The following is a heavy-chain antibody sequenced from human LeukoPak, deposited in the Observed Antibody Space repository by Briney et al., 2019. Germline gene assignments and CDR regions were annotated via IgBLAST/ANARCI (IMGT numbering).Heavy chain of an antibody. CDR2: IYYSGST. CDR1: GGSMTNSTYY. D-gene: IGHD6-6*01. V-gene: IGHV4-39*07. J-gene: IGHJ4*02. CDR3: ARGGKQLVHYFDY. Sequence: SETLSLTCTVSGGSMTNSTYYWGWIRQPPGKGLEWIGSIYYSGSTYYNPSFKSRITISVDTSKNQFSLKLSSVTAADTAVYYCARGGKQLVHYFDYWGQGTLVTVSS.